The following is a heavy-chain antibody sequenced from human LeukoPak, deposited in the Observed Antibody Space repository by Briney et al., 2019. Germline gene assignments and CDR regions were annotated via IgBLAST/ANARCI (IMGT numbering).Heavy chain of an antibody. Sequence: GGSLRLSCAASGFTFSSYAMSWVRQAPGKGLEWVSAISGSGGSTYYADSVKGRFTISRDNSKNTLYLQMNSLRAEDTAVYYCAKGKGTYEQWLAQFDYWGQGTLVTVSS. D-gene: IGHD6-19*01. J-gene: IGHJ4*02. CDR3: AKGKGTYEQWLAQFDY. CDR1: GFTFSSYA. V-gene: IGHV3-23*01. CDR2: ISGSGGST.